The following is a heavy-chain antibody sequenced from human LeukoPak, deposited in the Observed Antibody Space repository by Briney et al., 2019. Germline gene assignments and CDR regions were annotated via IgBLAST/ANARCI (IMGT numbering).Heavy chain of an antibody. Sequence: SETLSLTCSVSGGSISSYYWSWIRQPPGKGLEWIGYIYYSGSTNYNPSLKSRVTISVDTSKNQSSLKLSSVTAADTAVYYCARRERYCSSTSCYSYFDYWGQGTLVTVSS. CDR3: ARRERYCSSTSCYSYFDY. CDR1: GGSISSYY. J-gene: IGHJ4*02. D-gene: IGHD2-2*02. CDR2: IYYSGST. V-gene: IGHV4-59*01.